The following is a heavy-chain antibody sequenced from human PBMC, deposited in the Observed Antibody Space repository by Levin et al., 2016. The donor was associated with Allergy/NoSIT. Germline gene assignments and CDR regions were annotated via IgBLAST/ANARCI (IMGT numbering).Heavy chain of an antibody. D-gene: IGHD6-13*01. V-gene: IGHV4-59*08. CDR1: GFTFSSY. Sequence: GSLRLSCAASGFTFSSYWSWIRQPPGKGLEWIGYIYYSGSTNYNPSLKSRVTISVDTSKNQFSLKLSSVTAADTAVYYCASHSSSWSYYYYYGMDVWGQGTTVTVSS. CDR3: ASHSSSWSYYYYYGMDV. J-gene: IGHJ6*02. CDR2: IYYSGST.